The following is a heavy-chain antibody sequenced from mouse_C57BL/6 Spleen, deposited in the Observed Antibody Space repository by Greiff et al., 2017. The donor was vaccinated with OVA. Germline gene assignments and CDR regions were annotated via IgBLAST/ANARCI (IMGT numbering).Heavy chain of an antibody. D-gene: IGHD2-5*01. CDR1: GFSLTSYG. Sequence: VMLVESGPGLVQPSQSLSITCTVSGFSLTSYGVHWVRQSPGKGLEWLGVIWRGGGTDYNAAFMSRLSITKDNSKSQVFFKMNSLQADDTAIYYCANENSNYWYFDVWGTGTTVTVSS. J-gene: IGHJ1*03. CDR2: IWRGGGT. CDR3: ANENSNYWYFDV. V-gene: IGHV2-5*01.